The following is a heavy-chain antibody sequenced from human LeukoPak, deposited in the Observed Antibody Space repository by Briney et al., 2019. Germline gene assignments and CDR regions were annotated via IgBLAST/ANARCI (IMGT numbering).Heavy chain of an antibody. CDR1: GFTLDNYA. CDR3: AKDRYPHGRAEYFQH. V-gene: IGHV3-23*01. J-gene: IGHJ1*01. Sequence: PGGSLRLSCEASGFTLDNYAMSWVRQAPGGGREWVAATSNSGVSTYYADSVKGRFTISRDNSKNTLFLHMNTPRADDMAVYYCAKDRYPHGRAEYFQHWGQGTLVTVSS. D-gene: IGHD2-2*02. CDR2: TSNSGVST.